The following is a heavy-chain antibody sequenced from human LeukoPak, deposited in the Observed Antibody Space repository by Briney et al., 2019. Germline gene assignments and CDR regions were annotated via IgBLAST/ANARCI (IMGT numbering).Heavy chain of an antibody. Sequence: GGSLRLSCAASGFTFSDYYMSWIRQAPGKGLEWVSYISSSGSTIYYADSVKGRFTISRDNAKNSLYLQMNSLRAEDTAVYYCARGLLSNSSSWIIRFDYWGQGTLVTVSS. D-gene: IGHD6-13*01. CDR1: GFTFSDYY. CDR2: ISSSGSTI. CDR3: ARGLLSNSSSWIIRFDY. J-gene: IGHJ4*02. V-gene: IGHV3-11*01.